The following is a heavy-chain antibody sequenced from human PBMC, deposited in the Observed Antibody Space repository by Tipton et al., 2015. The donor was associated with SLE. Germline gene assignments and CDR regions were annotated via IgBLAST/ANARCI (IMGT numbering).Heavy chain of an antibody. Sequence: TLSLTCTVSGGSISSYYWSWIRQPPGKGLEWIGYIYYSGSTNYNPSLKSRVTISVDPSKNQFSLKLSSVTAADTAVYYCAGGMPSGSYNYWGQGTLVTVSS. CDR1: GGSISSYY. CDR3: AGGMPSGSYNY. D-gene: IGHD1-26*01. CDR2: IYYSGST. V-gene: IGHV4-59*01. J-gene: IGHJ4*02.